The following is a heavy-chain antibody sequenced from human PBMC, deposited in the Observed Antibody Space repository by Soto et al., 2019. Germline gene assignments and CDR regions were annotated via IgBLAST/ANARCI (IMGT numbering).Heavy chain of an antibody. CDR3: AREAGVVNMGCFEF. V-gene: IGHV4-59*02. Sequence: PSETLSLTCSVSGSSVRSYAWSWIRHPPGKGLEWIGYISYTGSTKYSPSLKSRVIISEDASANQFSLTLSSVTAADTAVYYCAREAGVVNMGCFEFWGQGTVVTVSS. CDR1: GSSVRSYA. CDR2: ISYTGST. D-gene: IGHD3-3*01. J-gene: IGHJ4*02.